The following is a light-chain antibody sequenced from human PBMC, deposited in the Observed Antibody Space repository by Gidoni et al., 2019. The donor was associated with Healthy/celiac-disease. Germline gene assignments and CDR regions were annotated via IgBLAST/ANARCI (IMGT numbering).Light chain of an antibody. CDR2: DVS. Sequence: QSALTQPASVSGSPGQSSTIPCTGTSSDVGGYNYVSWYQQHPGKAPKLMIYDVSNRPSGVSNRFSGSKSGNTASLTISGLQAEDEADYYCSSYTSSSTVFGTGTKVTVL. CDR3: SSYTSSSTV. V-gene: IGLV2-14*01. CDR1: SSDVGGYNY. J-gene: IGLJ1*01.